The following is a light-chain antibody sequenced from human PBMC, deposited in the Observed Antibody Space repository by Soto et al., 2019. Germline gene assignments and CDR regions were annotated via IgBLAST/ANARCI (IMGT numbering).Light chain of an antibody. CDR2: EAS. J-gene: IGKJ4*01. CDR3: QQRSNWPLT. CDR1: QSVSSY. Sequence: EIVLTQSPATLSLSPGERATLSCRASQSVSSYLAWYQQKPGQAPRLLIYEASNRATGIPPRFRGSGSGTDFTLTISSLEPEDFAVYSCQQRSNWPLTFGGGTKVEVK. V-gene: IGKV3-11*01.